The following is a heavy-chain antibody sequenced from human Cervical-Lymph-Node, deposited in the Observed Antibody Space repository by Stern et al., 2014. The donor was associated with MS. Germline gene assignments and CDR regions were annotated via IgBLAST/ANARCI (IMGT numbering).Heavy chain of an antibody. Sequence: EVQLVQSGGGLVQPGGSLRLSCAASGFTFSTYAMTWVRQAPGKGLEWVSTIGDSGRTTYYADSVKGGFTISRDNSRNTLYLQMDSLRAEDTAVYYCAMTSQYSRCWGQGTLVTVSS. V-gene: IGHV3-23*04. J-gene: IGHJ4*02. CDR3: AMTSQYSRC. D-gene: IGHD6-13*01. CDR2: IGDSGRTT. CDR1: GFTFSTYA.